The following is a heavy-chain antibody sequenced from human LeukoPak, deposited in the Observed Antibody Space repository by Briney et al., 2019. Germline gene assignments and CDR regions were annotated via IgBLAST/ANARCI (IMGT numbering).Heavy chain of an antibody. J-gene: IGHJ4*02. V-gene: IGHV3-53*01. Sequence: GGSLRLSCAASGFTFSSYWMHWVRQAPGKGLEWVSVIYSSGSTYYADSVKGRFTISRDNSKNTLYLQMNSLRDEDTAVYYCARAYNYGSGTNWGQGTLVTVSS. CDR2: IYSSGST. CDR3: ARAYNYGSGTN. CDR1: GFTFSSYW. D-gene: IGHD3-10*01.